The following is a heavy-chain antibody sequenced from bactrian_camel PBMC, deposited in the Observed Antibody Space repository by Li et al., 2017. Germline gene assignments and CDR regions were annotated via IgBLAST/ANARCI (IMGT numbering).Heavy chain of an antibody. CDR3: AAGDKDYLHPFYN. Sequence: HVQLVESGGDLVQPGGSLTLSCAASDFSTDYITWVRQAPGKGMEWIASIDSDGSEEEMYYADAMEGRFTISRDNSKDLVYLQMNILKSEDTALYYCAAGDKDYLHPFYNWGRGTQVTVS. V-gene: IGHV3-2*01. CDR1: DFSTDY. J-gene: IGHJ4*01. D-gene: IGHD4*01. CDR2: IDSDGSEEEM.